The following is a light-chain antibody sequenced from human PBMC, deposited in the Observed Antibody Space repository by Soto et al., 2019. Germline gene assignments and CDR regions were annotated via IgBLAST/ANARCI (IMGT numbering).Light chain of an antibody. Sequence: QSALTQPPSASGSPGQSVTISCTGTSSDIGAYNYVSWYQQYPGKAPKLIIYDVTERPSGVPDRFSGSKSGNTASLTVSGLRADDEAVYYCSSYAGGDSFDVIFGGGTKLTVL. J-gene: IGLJ2*01. V-gene: IGLV2-8*01. CDR2: DVT. CDR1: SSDIGAYNY. CDR3: SSYAGGDSFDVI.